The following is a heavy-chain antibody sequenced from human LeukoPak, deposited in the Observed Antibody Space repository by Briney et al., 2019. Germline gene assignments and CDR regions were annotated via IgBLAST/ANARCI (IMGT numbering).Heavy chain of an antibody. V-gene: IGHV4-59*08. D-gene: IGHD6-19*01. CDR3: ARKVDGGWYYFDY. J-gene: IGHJ4*02. CDR2: IYYSGST. CDR1: GGSISSYY. Sequence: PSETLSLTCTVSGGSISSYYWSWIRQPPGKGLEWIGYIYYSGSTNYNPSLKSRVTISVDTSKNQFSLKLSSVTAADTAVYYCARKVDGGWYYFDYWGQGTLVTVSS.